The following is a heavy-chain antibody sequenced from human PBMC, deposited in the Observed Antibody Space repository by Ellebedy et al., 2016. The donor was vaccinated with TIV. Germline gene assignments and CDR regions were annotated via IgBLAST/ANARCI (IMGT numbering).Heavy chain of an antibody. V-gene: IGHV4-39*07. D-gene: IGHD6-13*01. CDR2: IYYSGST. CDR3: ARGLGIARY. CDR1: GGSISSSSYY. Sequence: MPSETLSLTCNVSGGSISSSSYYWGWIRQPPGKGLEWIGSIYYSGSTYYNPSLKSRVTISVDTSKNQFSLKLSSVTAADRAVYYCARGLGIARYWGQGTLVTVSS. J-gene: IGHJ4*02.